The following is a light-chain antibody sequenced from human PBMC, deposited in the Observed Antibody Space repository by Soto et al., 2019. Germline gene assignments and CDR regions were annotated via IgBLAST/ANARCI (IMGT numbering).Light chain of an antibody. V-gene: IGKV3-20*01. CDR3: QHYGSPGT. Sequence: VFTPPPRSLPWSPPAIATLSCRASQSVSSNYVAWYQKQPRQAPRLLIYAASKGATGIPERCSGSGSGTDFPITISIVEPEDVAVYCCQHYGSPGTFGQGTRVEIK. J-gene: IGKJ5*01. CDR2: AAS. CDR1: QSVSSNY.